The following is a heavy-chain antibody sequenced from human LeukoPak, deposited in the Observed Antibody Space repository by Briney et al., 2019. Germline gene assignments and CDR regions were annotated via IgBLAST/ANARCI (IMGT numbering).Heavy chain of an antibody. D-gene: IGHD6-13*01. J-gene: IGHJ4*02. V-gene: IGHV3-23*01. Sequence: GGSLRLSCAASGFTFSSYAMSWVRRAPGKGLEWVSAISGSGDSTYYGDSVKGRFTISRDNSKNTLYLQMNSLRAEDTAVYYCAKTRPLDSSSWSHGDYWGQGTLVTVSS. CDR3: AKTRPLDSSSWSHGDY. CDR2: ISGSGDST. CDR1: GFTFSSYA.